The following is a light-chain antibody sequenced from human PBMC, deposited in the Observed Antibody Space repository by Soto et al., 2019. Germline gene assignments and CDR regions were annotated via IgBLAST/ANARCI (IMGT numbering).Light chain of an antibody. Sequence: DIQMTQSPSSLSASVGDRVTIICRASQSVSTRLAWYQQKPGKAPKVLIYDASSWAGGVPSRFTGSGSGTEFTLTSNSLQPDDFANYYCQQYSVYWTFGQGTKVEIK. V-gene: IGKV1-5*02. CDR3: QQYSVYWT. CDR2: DAS. J-gene: IGKJ1*01. CDR1: QSVSTR.